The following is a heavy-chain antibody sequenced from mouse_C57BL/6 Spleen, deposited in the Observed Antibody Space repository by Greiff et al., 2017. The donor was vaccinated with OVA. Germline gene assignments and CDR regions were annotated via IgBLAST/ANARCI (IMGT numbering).Heavy chain of an antibody. CDR3: AKVGYGNYGGFDY. D-gene: IGHD2-1*01. Sequence: VQLQQSGPGLVQPSQSLSITCTVSGFSLTSYGVHWVRQSPGKGLEWLGVIWRGGSTDYNAAFMSRLSITKDNSKSQVFFKMNSLQADDTAIYYCAKVGYGNYGGFDYWGQGTTLTVSS. CDR1: GFSLTSYG. V-gene: IGHV2-5*01. CDR2: IWRGGST. J-gene: IGHJ2*01.